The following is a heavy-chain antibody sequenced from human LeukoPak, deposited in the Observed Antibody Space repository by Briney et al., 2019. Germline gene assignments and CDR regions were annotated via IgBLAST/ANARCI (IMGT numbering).Heavy chain of an antibody. D-gene: IGHD3-10*01. J-gene: IGHJ4*02. Sequence: SETLSLTCTVSGGSISSYYWSWIRQPPGKGLEWIGYIYYSGSTNYNPSLKSRVTISVDTSKNQFSLKLSSVTAADTAVYYCASYTMVRGVTLNDYWGQGTLVTVSS. CDR2: IYYSGST. CDR1: GGSISSYY. V-gene: IGHV4-59*08. CDR3: ASYTMVRGVTLNDY.